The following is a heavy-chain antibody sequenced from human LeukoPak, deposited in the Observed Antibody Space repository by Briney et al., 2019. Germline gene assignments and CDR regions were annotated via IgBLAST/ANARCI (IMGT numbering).Heavy chain of an antibody. CDR2: ISAYNGNT. J-gene: IGHJ4*02. Sequence: GASVKVSCKASGYTFTSYGISWVRQAPGQGLEWMGWISAYNGNTNYAQKLQGRVTMTTDTSTSTAYMELRSLRSDDTAVYYCARVGPYYYGSGSYYMGFDYWGRGTLVTVSS. CDR3: ARVGPYYYGSGSYYMGFDY. CDR1: GYTFTSYG. D-gene: IGHD3-10*01. V-gene: IGHV1-18*01.